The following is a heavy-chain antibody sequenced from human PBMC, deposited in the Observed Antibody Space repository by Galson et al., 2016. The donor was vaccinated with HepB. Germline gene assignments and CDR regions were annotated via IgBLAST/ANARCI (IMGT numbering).Heavy chain of an antibody. J-gene: IGHJ3*01. CDR2: ISGRDGTT. Sequence: SLRLSCAVSGFTFSTYWVTWVRQAPGKGLEWVSAISGRDGTTQYADSVKGRFIISRDNSENSLYLQMNSLRAEDTAVYYCARVRGGPDIDRDAFAVWGQGTMVTVSS. CDR3: ARVRGGPDIDRDAFAV. D-gene: IGHD3-16*01. V-gene: IGHV3-23*01. CDR1: GFTFSTYW.